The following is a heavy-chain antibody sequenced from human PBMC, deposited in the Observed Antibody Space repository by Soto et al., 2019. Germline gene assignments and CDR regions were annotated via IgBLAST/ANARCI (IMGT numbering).Heavy chain of an antibody. Sequence: QVQLVQSGAEVKKPGSSVKVSCKASGGTFSSYAISWVRQAPGQGLEWMGGIIRIFGTANYAQKFQGRVTITADESTSTAYMELSSLRSEDTAVYYCASRTPADSSSWHHDAFDFWGQGTMVTVSS. V-gene: IGHV1-69*01. D-gene: IGHD6-13*01. CDR1: GGTFSSYA. J-gene: IGHJ3*01. CDR3: ASRTPADSSSWHHDAFDF. CDR2: IIRIFGTA.